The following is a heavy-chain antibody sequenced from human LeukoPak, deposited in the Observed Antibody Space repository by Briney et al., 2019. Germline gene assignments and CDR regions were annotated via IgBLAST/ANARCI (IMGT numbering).Heavy chain of an antibody. J-gene: IGHJ5*02. V-gene: IGHV1-69*13. CDR1: GGTFNSYA. D-gene: IGHD2-2*02. Sequence: SVKVSCKASGGTFNSYAISWVRQAPGQGLEWMGGIIPVFGTSNYAQKFQGRVTITADESTRTAYMELSSLRSEDTAVYYCARVTGGRYCSTTSCYMRGWFDPWGQGTLVTVSS. CDR3: ARVTGGRYCSTTSCYMRGWFDP. CDR2: IIPVFGTS.